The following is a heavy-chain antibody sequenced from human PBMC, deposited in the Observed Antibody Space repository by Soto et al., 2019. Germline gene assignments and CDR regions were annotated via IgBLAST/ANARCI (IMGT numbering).Heavy chain of an antibody. CDR1: GFTFSSYA. Sequence: PGGSLRLSCAASGFTFSSYAMSWVRQAPGKGLEWVSGISGSAGSTYYADSVKGRFTISRDNSKNTLYLQMNSLRAEDTAVYYCAKLGVFGVVITNFDYWGQGTLVTVSS. D-gene: IGHD3-3*01. J-gene: IGHJ4*02. CDR2: ISGSAGST. CDR3: AKLGVFGVVITNFDY. V-gene: IGHV3-23*01.